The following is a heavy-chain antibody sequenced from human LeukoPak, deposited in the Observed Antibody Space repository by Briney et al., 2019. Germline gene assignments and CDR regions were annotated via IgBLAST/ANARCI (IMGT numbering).Heavy chain of an antibody. CDR3: ARGRFLDAFDI. Sequence: SSEILSLTCTVSGGSISSYYWSWIRQPPGKGLERIGYIYYSGSTKYKPSLKSRVTISVDTSKNQFSLKLSSVTAADTAVYYCARGRFLDAFDIWGQGAMVTVSS. D-gene: IGHD3-3*01. J-gene: IGHJ3*02. CDR2: IYYSGST. CDR1: GGSISSYY. V-gene: IGHV4-59*01.